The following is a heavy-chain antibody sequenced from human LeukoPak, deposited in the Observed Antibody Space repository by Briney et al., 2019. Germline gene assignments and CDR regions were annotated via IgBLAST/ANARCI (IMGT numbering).Heavy chain of an antibody. V-gene: IGHV1-18*01. CDR1: GYTFTSYG. J-gene: IGHJ4*02. CDR2: ISVYKGNT. CDR3: ARELTEYYGSGSYYKGGLDY. Sequence: ASVKVSCKASGYTFTSYGISWVRQASGQGLEWMGWISVYKGNTNYAQKLQGRVTMTTDTSTSTAYMELRSLRSDDTAVYYCARELTEYYGSGSYYKGGLDYWGQGTLVTVSS. D-gene: IGHD3-10*01.